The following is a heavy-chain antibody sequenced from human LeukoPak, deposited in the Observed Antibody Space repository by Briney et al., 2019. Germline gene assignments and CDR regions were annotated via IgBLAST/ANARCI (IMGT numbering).Heavy chain of an antibody. V-gene: IGHV1-2*02. CDR3: ARDLAIFGVAEDY. D-gene: IGHD3-3*01. CDR1: GYTFTGYY. J-gene: IGHJ4*02. Sequence: ASVKVSCKASGYTFTGYYMHWLRQAPGQGLEWMGWINPNSGGTNYAQKFQGRVTMTRDTSISTAYMELSRLRSDDTALYYCARDLAIFGVAEDYWGQGTLVTVSS. CDR2: INPNSGGT.